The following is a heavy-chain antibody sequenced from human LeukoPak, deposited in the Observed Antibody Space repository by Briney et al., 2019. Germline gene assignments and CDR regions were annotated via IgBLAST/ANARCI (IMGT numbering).Heavy chain of an antibody. J-gene: IGHJ4*02. V-gene: IGHV4-59*01. CDR2: IYYSGST. CDR1: GGSISSYY. Sequence: SEALSLTCTVSGGSISSYYWSWIRQPPGKGLEWIGYIYYSGSTNYNPSLKSRVTISVDTSKNQFSLKLSSVTAADTAVYYCARVRITGYDYRYFDYWGQGTLVTVSS. CDR3: ARVRITGYDYRYFDY. D-gene: IGHD5-12*01.